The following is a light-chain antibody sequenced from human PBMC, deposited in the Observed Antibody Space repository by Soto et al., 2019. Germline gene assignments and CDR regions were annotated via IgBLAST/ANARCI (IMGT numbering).Light chain of an antibody. Sequence: DIVMTQSPDSLAVSLGERATINCKSSQSVLYSSNNKNYLAWYQQKPGQPPKLLIYWASTRESGVPDRFSGSGSVTDFTLTISSLQAEDVAVYYCQQYYSTPHTFGPGTKVDIQ. CDR3: QQYYSTPHT. J-gene: IGKJ3*01. V-gene: IGKV4-1*01. CDR1: QSVLYSSNNKNY. CDR2: WAS.